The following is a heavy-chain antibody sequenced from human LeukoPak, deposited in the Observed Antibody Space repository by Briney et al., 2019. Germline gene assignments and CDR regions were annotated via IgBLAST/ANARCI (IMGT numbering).Heavy chain of an antibody. Sequence: SETLSLTCAVYGGSFSGYYWSWIRQPPGKGLEWIGEINHSGSTNYNPSLKSRVTISVDTSKNQFSLKLSSVTAADTAVYYCARGRIYGDKRVSLNYFDYWGQGTLVTVSS. D-gene: IGHD4-17*01. CDR2: INHSGST. CDR3: ARGRIYGDKRVSLNYFDY. CDR1: GGSFSGYY. J-gene: IGHJ4*02. V-gene: IGHV4-34*01.